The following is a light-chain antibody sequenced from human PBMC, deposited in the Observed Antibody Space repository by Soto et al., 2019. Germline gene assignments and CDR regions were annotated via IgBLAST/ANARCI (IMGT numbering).Light chain of an antibody. CDR2: SND. CDR3: AAWDDSLSGGV. Sequence: QSVLTQPPSASGTPGQTVTISCSGSSLNIGFNYVYWYQHLPGMAPKLLIHSNDERPSGVPDRFSGSKSGTSASLAISGLRSEDEAEYYCAAWDDSLSGGVFGTGTKVTVL. CDR1: SLNIGFNY. J-gene: IGLJ1*01. V-gene: IGLV1-47*02.